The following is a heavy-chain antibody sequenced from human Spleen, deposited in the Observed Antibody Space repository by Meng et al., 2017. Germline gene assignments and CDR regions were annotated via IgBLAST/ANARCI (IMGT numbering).Heavy chain of an antibody. J-gene: IGHJ3*02. V-gene: IGHV3-21*01. Sequence: GESLKISCAASGFTFSNAWMTWVRQAPGKGLEWVSSISSSSSYIYYADSVKGRFTISRDNAKNSLYLQMNSLRAEDTAVYYCARVGYYGSGSSDYDAFDIWGQGTMVTVSS. CDR1: GFTFSNAW. CDR3: ARVGYYGSGSSDYDAFDI. CDR2: ISSSSSYI. D-gene: IGHD3-10*01.